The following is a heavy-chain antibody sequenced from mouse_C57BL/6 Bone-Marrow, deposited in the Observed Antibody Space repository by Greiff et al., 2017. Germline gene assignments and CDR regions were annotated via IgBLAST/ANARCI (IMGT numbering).Heavy chain of an antibody. CDR2: IHPNSGST. CDR3: AVGGGGMDY. V-gene: IGHV1-64*01. CDR1: GYTFTSYW. Sequence: QVHVKQPGAELVKPGASVKLSCKASGYTFTSYWMHWVKQRPGQGLEWIGMIHPNSGSTNYNEKFKSKATLTVDKSSSTAYMQLSSLTSEDSAVYYCAVGGGGMDYWGQGTSVTVSS. J-gene: IGHJ4*01. D-gene: IGHD3-3*01.